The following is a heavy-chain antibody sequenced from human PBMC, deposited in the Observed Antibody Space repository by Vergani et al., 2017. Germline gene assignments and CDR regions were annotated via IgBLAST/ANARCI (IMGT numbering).Heavy chain of an antibody. CDR2: IRYDGSNK. J-gene: IGHJ4*02. CDR1: RSTFKTYG. Sequence: QGQLVESGGGIVQPGRSLTLSCVASRSTFKTYGMHWVRQAPGKGLEWVAFIRYDGSNKYYADSVKGRFTISRDNSKNTLYLQMNSLRAEDTAVYYCAKDEATYYYDSSGSPDYWGQGTLVTVSS. V-gene: IGHV3-30*02. D-gene: IGHD3-22*01. CDR3: AKDEATYYYDSSGSPDY.